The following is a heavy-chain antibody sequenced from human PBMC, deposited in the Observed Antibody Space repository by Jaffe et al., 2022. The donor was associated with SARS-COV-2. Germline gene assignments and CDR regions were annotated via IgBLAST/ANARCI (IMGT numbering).Heavy chain of an antibody. CDR3: ARVGYSGYYYFDY. Sequence: QVQLQESGPGLVKPSETLSLTCTVSGASVSIGNSYWTWIRQPPGQGLEWIGYIHYSGSTNYNPSLKSRVTISLDTSRNQFSLKLSSVTAADTAVYYCARVGYSGYYYFDYWGLGTLVTVSS. J-gene: IGHJ4*02. CDR1: GASVSIGNSY. D-gene: IGHD5-12*01. CDR2: IHYSGST. V-gene: IGHV4-61*01.